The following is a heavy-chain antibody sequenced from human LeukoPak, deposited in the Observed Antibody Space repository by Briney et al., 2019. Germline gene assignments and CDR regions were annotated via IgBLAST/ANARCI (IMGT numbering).Heavy chain of an antibody. Sequence: GGSLRLSCAASGLTFSSHGFHWVRQAPGKGLEWVTFISLDGTKKSYADSVKGRFTFSRDDSKNTLYLEMNSLRAEDTAVYYCARDRAVSRFDSWGLGTLVTVSS. J-gene: IGHJ5*01. CDR3: ARDRAVSRFDS. CDR2: ISLDGTKK. CDR1: GLTFSSHG. D-gene: IGHD3-10*01. V-gene: IGHV3-33*05.